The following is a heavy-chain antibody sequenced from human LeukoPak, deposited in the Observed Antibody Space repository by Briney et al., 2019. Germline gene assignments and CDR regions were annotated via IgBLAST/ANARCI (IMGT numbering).Heavy chain of an antibody. J-gene: IGHJ4*02. CDR1: GFTFSSYS. CDR3: AREGYDSSGSLDY. V-gene: IGHV3-21*01. Sequence: PGGSLRLSCGASGFTFSSYSINWVRQAPGKGLEWVSSISSSGTYIYYADSLKGRFTISRDNAKNSLYLKMNSLRAEDPAVYYCAREGYDSSGSLDYWGQGTLVTVSS. D-gene: IGHD3-22*01. CDR2: ISSSGTYI.